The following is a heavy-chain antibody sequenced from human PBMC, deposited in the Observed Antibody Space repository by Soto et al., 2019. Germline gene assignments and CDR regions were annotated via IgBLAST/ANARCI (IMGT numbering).Heavy chain of an antibody. CDR2: ISGSGGST. V-gene: IGHV3-23*01. CDR1: GFTFSSYA. Sequence: GGSLRLSCAASGFTFSSYAMSWVRQAPGKGLEWVSAISGSGGSTYYADSVKGRFTISRDNSKNTLYLQMNSLRAEDTAVYYCAKDLELWFGELLPVFNWFDPWGQGTLVTVSS. D-gene: IGHD3-10*01. J-gene: IGHJ5*02. CDR3: AKDLELWFGELLPVFNWFDP.